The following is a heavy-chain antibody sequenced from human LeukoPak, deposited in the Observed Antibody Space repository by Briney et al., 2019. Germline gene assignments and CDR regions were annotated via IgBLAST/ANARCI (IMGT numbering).Heavy chain of an antibody. J-gene: IGHJ4*02. CDR2: IIPIFGTA. D-gene: IGHD1-26*01. V-gene: IGHV1-69*13. CDR1: GGTFSSYA. CDR3: AVRGWEVLLSHFDY. Sequence: SVKVSCKASGGTFSSYAISWVRQAPGQGLEWMGGIIPIFGTANYAQKFQGRVTTTADESTSTAYMELSSLRSEDTAVYYCAVRGWEVLLSHFDYWGQGTLVTVSS.